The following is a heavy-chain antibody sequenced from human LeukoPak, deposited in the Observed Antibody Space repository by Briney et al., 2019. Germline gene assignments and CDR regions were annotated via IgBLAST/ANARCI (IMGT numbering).Heavy chain of an antibody. V-gene: IGHV3-23*01. J-gene: IGHJ1*01. CDR3: AIMHGYYDGNGYWVQ. Sequence: PGGSLRLSSAASGFTFSTYGMSWGRQAPGKGLGWGSFITTNGGRTSYAHSVEGRFTISRDNPRHQLYMQMNSVRAEDTAVYHCAIMHGYYDGNGYWVQWGQGTLVTVSS. CDR1: GFTFSTYG. D-gene: IGHD3-22*01. CDR2: ITTNGGRT.